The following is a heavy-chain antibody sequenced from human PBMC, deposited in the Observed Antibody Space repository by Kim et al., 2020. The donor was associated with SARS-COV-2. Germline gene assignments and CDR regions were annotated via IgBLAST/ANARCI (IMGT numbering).Heavy chain of an antibody. V-gene: IGHV4-39*01. CDR2: IYYSGST. CDR1: GGSISSSSYY. CDR3: ARHMYSSSPGTSIDSFDI. J-gene: IGHJ3*02. D-gene: IGHD6-13*01. Sequence: SETLSLTCTVSGGSISSSSYYWGWIRQPPGKGLEWIGSIYYSGSTYYNPSLKSRVTISVDTSKNQFSLKLSSVTAADTAVYYCARHMYSSSPGTSIDSFDIWGQATMVTVSS.